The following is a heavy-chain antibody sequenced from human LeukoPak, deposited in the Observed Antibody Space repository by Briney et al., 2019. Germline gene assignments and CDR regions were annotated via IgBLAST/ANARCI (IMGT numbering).Heavy chain of an antibody. J-gene: IGHJ5*02. Sequence: PGRSLRLSCAAAGFTFSDYYMSWIRQAPGKGIAWVSYISSGGSTIDYADSVKGRFTIYRDNAKNSLYLQMNSLRAEDTAVYYCARDRGYGSATYPFDPWGQGTLVTVSS. CDR3: ARDRGYGSATYPFDP. CDR1: GFTFSDYY. V-gene: IGHV3-11*04. D-gene: IGHD3-10*01. CDR2: ISSGGSTI.